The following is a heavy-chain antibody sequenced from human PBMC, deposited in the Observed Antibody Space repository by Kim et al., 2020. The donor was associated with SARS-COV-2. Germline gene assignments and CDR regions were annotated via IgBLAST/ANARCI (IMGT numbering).Heavy chain of an antibody. CDR3: ARRDCSSGTCYGSGLDV. V-gene: IGHV3-23*01. CDR1: GFTFSNYD. Sequence: GGSLRLSCTASGFTFSNYDMTWVRLAPGKGLEYVAHSGIDSYYADSMKGRFTISRDNSKSTLYLQMSSLRPEDKGIYFCARRDCSSGTCYGSGLDVWGQGTTVTVSS. D-gene: IGHD2-15*01. J-gene: IGHJ6*02. CDR2: HSGIDS.